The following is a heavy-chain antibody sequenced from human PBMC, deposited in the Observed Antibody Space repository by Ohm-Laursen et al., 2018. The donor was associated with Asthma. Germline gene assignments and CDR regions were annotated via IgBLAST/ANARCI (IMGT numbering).Heavy chain of an antibody. CDR3: ATLPGY. CDR2: INSDGSTT. D-gene: IGHD2-2*01. CDR1: GFTFSSYW. J-gene: IGHJ4*02. V-gene: IGHV3-74*01. Sequence: SLRLSCAASGFTFSSYWMHWVRQTPGKGLVWVSRINSDGSTTSYADSVRGRFTISRDNAKNSLYLQMNSLRAEDTAVYYCATLPGYWGQGTLVTVSS.